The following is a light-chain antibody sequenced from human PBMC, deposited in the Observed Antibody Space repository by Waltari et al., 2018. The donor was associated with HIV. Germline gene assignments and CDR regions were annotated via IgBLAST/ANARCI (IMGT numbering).Light chain of an antibody. CDR1: SSNIGAGYD. V-gene: IGLV1-40*01. CDR3: QSYDSSLSGRV. J-gene: IGLJ1*01. Sequence: QSVLTQPPSVSGAPGPRVTISCTGSSSNIGAGYDLPWYQQLPGTAPKLLIYGNSNRPSGVPDRFSGSKSGTSASLAITGLQAEDEADYYCQSYDSSLSGRVFGTGTKVTVL. CDR2: GNS.